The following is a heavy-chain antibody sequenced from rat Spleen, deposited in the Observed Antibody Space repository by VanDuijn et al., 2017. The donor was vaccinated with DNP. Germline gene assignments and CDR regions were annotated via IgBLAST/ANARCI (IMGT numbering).Heavy chain of an antibody. D-gene: IGHD4-3*01. Sequence: EVQLVESGGGLVQPGRSLKLSCVASGFTFSRYWMYWIRQAPSKGLEWVASISPDGDTTFYRDSVKGRFTISRDNAKNSLYLQMDSLRSEDTATYYCTSPVPSGHYVMDAWGQGTSVTVSS. CDR3: TSPVPSGHYVMDA. CDR2: ISPDGDTT. CDR1: GFTFSRYW. V-gene: IGHV5-20*01. J-gene: IGHJ4*01.